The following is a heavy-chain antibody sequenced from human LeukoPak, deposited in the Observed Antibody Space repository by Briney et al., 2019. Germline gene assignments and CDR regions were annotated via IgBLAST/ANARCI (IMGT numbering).Heavy chain of an antibody. CDR1: GYTFTSYY. V-gene: IGHV1-46*01. CDR2: INPSGGST. J-gene: IGHJ4*02. CDR3: ARDPRPSYDSSDYYYPGDY. D-gene: IGHD3-22*01. Sequence: ASVKVSCKASGYTFTSYYMHWVRQAPGQGLEWIAIINPSGGSTNYAQKFQGRVTMTRDTSTSTVYMELSSLRSDDTAVYYCARDPRPSYDSSDYYYPGDYWGQGTLVTVSS.